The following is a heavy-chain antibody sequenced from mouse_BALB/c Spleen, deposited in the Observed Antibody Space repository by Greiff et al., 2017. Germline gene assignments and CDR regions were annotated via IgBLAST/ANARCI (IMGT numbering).Heavy chain of an antibody. Sequence: EVQLQESGPGLVKPSQSLSLTCSVTGYSITSGYYWNWIRQFPGNKLEWMGYISYDGSNNYNPSLKNRISITRDTSKNQFFLKLNSVTTEDTATYYCARERFRYAMDYWGQGTSVTVSS. V-gene: IGHV3-6*02. CDR2: ISYDGSN. CDR1: GYSITSGYY. CDR3: ARERFRYAMDY. J-gene: IGHJ4*01.